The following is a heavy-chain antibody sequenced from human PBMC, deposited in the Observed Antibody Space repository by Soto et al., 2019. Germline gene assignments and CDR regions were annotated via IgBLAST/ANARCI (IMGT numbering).Heavy chain of an antibody. CDR2: IIPIFGTA. CDR1: GGTFSSYA. J-gene: IGHJ5*02. V-gene: IGHV1-69*13. Sequence: GASVKVSCKASGGTFSSYAISWVRQAPGQGLEWMGGIIPIFGTANYAQKFQGRVTITADESTSTAYMELSSLRSEDTAVYYCARDPYNWNDDDDPWGQGTLVTVSS. D-gene: IGHD1-1*01. CDR3: ARDPYNWNDDDDP.